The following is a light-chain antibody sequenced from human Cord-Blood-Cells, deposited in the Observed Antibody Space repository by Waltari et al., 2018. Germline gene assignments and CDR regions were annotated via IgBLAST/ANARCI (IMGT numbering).Light chain of an antibody. Sequence: QSVLTQPPSASGTPGQRGTISCSGSSSNIGSNTVNWYQQLPGTAPKLLIYGNNQRPSGVPDRFSGSKSGTSASLAISGLQSEDEADYYCAAWDDSLNGWVFGGGTKLTVL. J-gene: IGLJ3*02. CDR2: GNN. CDR1: SSNIGSNT. CDR3: AAWDDSLNGWV. V-gene: IGLV1-44*01.